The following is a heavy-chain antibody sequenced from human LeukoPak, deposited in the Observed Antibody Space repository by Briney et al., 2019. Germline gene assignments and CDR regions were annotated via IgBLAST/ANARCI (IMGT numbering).Heavy chain of an antibody. D-gene: IGHD3-16*02. CDR1: GGSFSGYY. J-gene: IGHJ4*02. V-gene: IGHV4-34*01. CDR2: INHSGST. CDR3: ARGHHIYDYVWGSYRADLDY. Sequence: SETLSLTCAVYGGSFSGYYWSWIRQPPGKGLEWIGEINHSGSTNYSPSLKSRVTISVDTSKNQFSLKLSSVTAADTAVYYCARGHHIYDYVWGSYRADLDYWGQGTLVTVSS.